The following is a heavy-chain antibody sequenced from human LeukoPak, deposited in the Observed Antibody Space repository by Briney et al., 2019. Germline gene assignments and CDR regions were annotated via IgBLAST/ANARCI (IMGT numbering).Heavy chain of an antibody. Sequence: PAESLKISCKGSGYSFTSYWISWVRQMPGKGLEWRGRIDPSDSYTNYSPSFQGHVTIPADKSISTAYLQWSSLKASDTAMYYGARSEVINIAAAADYWGQGTLVTVSS. D-gene: IGHD6-13*01. CDR1: GYSFTSYW. V-gene: IGHV5-10-1*01. CDR2: IDPSDSYT. CDR3: ARSEVINIAAAADY. J-gene: IGHJ4*02.